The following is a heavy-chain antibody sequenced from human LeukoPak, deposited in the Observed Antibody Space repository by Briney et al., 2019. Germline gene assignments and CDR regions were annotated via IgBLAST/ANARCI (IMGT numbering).Heavy chain of an antibody. CDR2: IRYDGSNT. CDR3: AKAPCLEAFDS. J-gene: IGHJ3*02. V-gene: IGHV3-30*02. Sequence: GGSLRLSCAVSGFSFSSYGLYWVRMAPRKGLEWVSFIRYDGSNTYYADSVKGRCTISRDNSKNTLYLQMNSLRAEDTAVYYCAKAPCLEAFDSWGQGTVVTVSS. CDR1: GFSFSSYG.